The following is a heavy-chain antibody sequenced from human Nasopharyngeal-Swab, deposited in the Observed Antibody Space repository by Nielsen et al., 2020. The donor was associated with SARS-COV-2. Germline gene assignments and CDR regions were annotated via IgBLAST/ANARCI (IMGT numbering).Heavy chain of an antibody. J-gene: IGHJ4*02. CDR1: GFTFSDSA. CDR2: VRSKGNNYAT. CDR3: TRCGGGCYSGRDY. D-gene: IGHD2-15*01. V-gene: IGHV3-73*01. Sequence: GESLKISCAASGFTFSDSAIHWVRQASGKGLGWVGRVRSKGNNYATVYSASVKGRFIIFRDDPTNTAYLQMNSLKTEDTAMYYCTRCGGGCYSGRDYWGQGTLVTVSS.